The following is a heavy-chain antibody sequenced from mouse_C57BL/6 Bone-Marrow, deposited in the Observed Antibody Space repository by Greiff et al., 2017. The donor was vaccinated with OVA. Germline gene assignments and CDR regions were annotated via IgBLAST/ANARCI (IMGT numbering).Heavy chain of an antibody. CDR2: IDPENGDT. J-gene: IGHJ2*01. CDR1: GFNIKDDY. V-gene: IGHV14-4*01. Sequence: VQLQQSGAELVRPGASVKLSCTASGFNIKDDYMHWVKEGPEQGLEWIGWIDPENGDTEYASKFKGKATITADTSSKTVYLHLSSLTSEDTAVYYCPTSRYWGQGTTLPVSS. CDR3: PTSRY.